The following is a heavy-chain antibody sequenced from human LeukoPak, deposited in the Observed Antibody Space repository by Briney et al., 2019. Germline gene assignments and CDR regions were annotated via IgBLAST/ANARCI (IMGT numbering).Heavy chain of an antibody. V-gene: IGHV4-59*08. Sequence: PSETLSLTCTVSGGSISSYYWSWIRQPPGKGLEWIGSIYYSGTTYYNSSLKSRVTISVDTSQNQFSLKLSSGTAADTAVYYCVRLYSNYDYMDVWGKGTTVTVSS. D-gene: IGHD4-11*01. CDR1: GGSISSYY. J-gene: IGHJ6*03. CDR3: VRLYSNYDYMDV. CDR2: IYYSGTT.